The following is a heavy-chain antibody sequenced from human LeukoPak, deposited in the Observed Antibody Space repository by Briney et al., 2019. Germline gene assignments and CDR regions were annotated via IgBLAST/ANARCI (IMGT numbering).Heavy chain of an antibody. CDR3: AKDRIVVVITTVDY. J-gene: IGHJ4*02. D-gene: IGHD3-22*01. V-gene: IGHV3-48*03. CDR1: GFTFSSYE. Sequence: PGGSLRLSCAASGFTFSSYEMNWVRQAPGKGLEWVSYISSSGSTIHYAESVKGRFTISRDNAKSSLYLQMNSLRAEDTAVYYCAKDRIVVVITTVDYWGQGTLVTVSS. CDR2: ISSSGSTI.